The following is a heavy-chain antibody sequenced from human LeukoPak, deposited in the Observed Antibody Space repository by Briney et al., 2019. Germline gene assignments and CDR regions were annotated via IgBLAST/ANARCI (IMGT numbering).Heavy chain of an antibody. V-gene: IGHV3-30*04. Sequence: GGSLRLSCAASGFTFSSYAMHWVRQAPGKGLEWVAVISYDGSNKYYADSVKGRFTISRDNSKNTLYLQMNSLRAEDTAVYYCAIPLRRYDFWSGPLVWGQGTLVTVSS. CDR2: ISYDGSNK. CDR3: AIPLRRYDFWSGPLV. CDR1: GFTFSSYA. D-gene: IGHD3-3*01. J-gene: IGHJ4*02.